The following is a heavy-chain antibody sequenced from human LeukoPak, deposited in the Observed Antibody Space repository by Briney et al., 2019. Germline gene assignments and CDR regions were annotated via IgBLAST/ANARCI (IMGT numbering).Heavy chain of an antibody. Sequence: PGGSLRLSCAASGFTFDDYGMSWVRQAPGKGREWVSGINWNGGSTGYADSVKGRFTMSRDNAKNSLYLQMNSLRAEDTALYYCARDRALNLHAFDIWGQGTMVTVSS. CDR1: GFTFDDYG. V-gene: IGHV3-20*04. J-gene: IGHJ3*02. CDR3: ARDRALNLHAFDI. CDR2: INWNGGST. D-gene: IGHD1-14*01.